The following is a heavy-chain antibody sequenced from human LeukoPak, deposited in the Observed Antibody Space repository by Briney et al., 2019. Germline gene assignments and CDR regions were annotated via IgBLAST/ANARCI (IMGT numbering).Heavy chain of an antibody. CDR3: AVRDSSSWYRAFDI. CDR1: GGTFSSYA. V-gene: IGHV1-18*01. J-gene: IGHJ3*02. CDR2: ISAYNGNT. D-gene: IGHD6-13*01. Sequence: ASVKVSCKASGGTFSSYAISWVRQAPGQGLEWMGWISAYNGNTNYAQKLQGRVTMTTDTSTSTAYMELRSLRSDDTAVYYCAVRDSSSWYRAFDIWGQGTMVTVSS.